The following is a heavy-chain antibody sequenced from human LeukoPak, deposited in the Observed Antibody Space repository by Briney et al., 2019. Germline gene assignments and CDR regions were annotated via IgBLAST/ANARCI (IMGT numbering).Heavy chain of an antibody. CDR3: ARYGVIAVAGMGGD. CDR1: GFTFDDYG. V-gene: IGHV3-20*04. Sequence: PGGSLRLSCTASGFTFDDYGMSWVRQAPGKGLEWVSGINWNGGSTGYADSMKGRFTISRDSAKNSLYLQMNSLRAEDTAMYYCARYGVIAVAGMGGDWGQGTLVTVSS. J-gene: IGHJ4*02. CDR2: INWNGGST. D-gene: IGHD6-19*01.